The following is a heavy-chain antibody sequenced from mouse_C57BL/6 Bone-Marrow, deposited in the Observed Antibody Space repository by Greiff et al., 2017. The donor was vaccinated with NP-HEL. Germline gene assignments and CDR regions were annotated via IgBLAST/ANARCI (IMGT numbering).Heavy chain of an antibody. CDR1: GYTFTSYW. V-gene: IGHV1-72*01. CDR3: ARSWNYGSSYGWYFDV. D-gene: IGHD1-1*01. J-gene: IGHJ1*03. Sequence: QVQLKQPGAELVKPGASVKLSCKASGYTFTSYWMHWVKQRPGRGLEWIGRIDPNSGGTKYNEKFKSKATLTVDKPSSTAYMQLSSLTSEDSAVYYGARSWNYGSSYGWYFDVWGTGTTVTVSS. CDR2: IDPNSGGT.